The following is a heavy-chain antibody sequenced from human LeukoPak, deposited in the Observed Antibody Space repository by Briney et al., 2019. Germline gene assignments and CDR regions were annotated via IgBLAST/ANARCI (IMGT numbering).Heavy chain of an antibody. CDR1: GGSISSSSYY. D-gene: IGHD2-2*01. CDR2: IYYSGST. J-gene: IGHJ4*02. CDR3: ASSVVPAAIVDY. V-gene: IGHV4-39*01. Sequence: PSETLSLTCTVSGGSISSSSYYWGWIRQPPGKGLEWIGSIYYSGSTYYNPSLKSRVTISVDTSKNQFSLKLRSVTAADTAVYYCASSVVPAAIVDYWGQGTLVTVSS.